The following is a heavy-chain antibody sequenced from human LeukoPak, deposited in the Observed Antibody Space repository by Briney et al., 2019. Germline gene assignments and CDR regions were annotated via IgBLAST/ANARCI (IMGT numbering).Heavy chain of an antibody. CDR3: ARDLSSGWYYLDP. Sequence: PSETLSLTCNVSADFFSSYYWSWLRQPAGKGPQWIGRISAYGGTNYSPSLTGRVSLSLDTSKQHLSLKISSMTAADTAVYYCARDLSSGWYYLDPWGQGALVTVSS. CDR2: ISAYGGT. J-gene: IGHJ4*01. V-gene: IGHV4-4*07. D-gene: IGHD6-19*01. CDR1: ADFFSSYY.